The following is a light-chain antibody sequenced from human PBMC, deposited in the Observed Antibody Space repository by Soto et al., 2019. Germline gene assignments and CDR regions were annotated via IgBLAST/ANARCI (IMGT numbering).Light chain of an antibody. CDR1: QSISSY. CDR2: AAS. CDR3: QQSYSTPIT. J-gene: IGKJ5*01. Sequence: DIQMTQSPSSLSASVGDRVTITCRASQSISSYLNWYQQKPGKAPKLLIYAASSLQSGVPSRFSGSGYGTDFTLTISSLQPEYFATYYCQQSYSTPITGGQGTRLEIK. V-gene: IGKV1-39*01.